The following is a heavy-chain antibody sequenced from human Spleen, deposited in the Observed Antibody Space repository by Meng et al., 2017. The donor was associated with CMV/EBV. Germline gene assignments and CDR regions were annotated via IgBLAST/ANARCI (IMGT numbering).Heavy chain of an antibody. V-gene: IGHV3-48*03. CDR1: GFAFGDYA. CDR3: VKEGAH. D-gene: IGHD3-16*01. J-gene: IGHJ4*02. CDR2: ISSSSSTI. Sequence: GESLKISCTASGFAFGDYAMGWVRQAPGKGLEWLSYISSSSSTIYYADSVKGRFTISRDNAENSLYLQMNSLRAEDTAVYYCVKEGAHWGQGTLVTVSS.